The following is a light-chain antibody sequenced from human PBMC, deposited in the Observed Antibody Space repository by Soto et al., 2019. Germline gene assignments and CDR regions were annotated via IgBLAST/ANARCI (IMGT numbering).Light chain of an antibody. J-gene: IGKJ1*01. CDR1: QSVLYSSNNKNY. V-gene: IGKV4-1*01. CDR2: WAS. Sequence: DIVMTQSPDSLAVSLGERATINCKSSQSVLYSSNNKNYLAWYQQKPGQPPKLLIYWASTRESGVPDRFSGSGSGTDFTLTISSPQAEDVALYYCQQSYSTPRTFGQGTKVDIK. CDR3: QQSYSTPRT.